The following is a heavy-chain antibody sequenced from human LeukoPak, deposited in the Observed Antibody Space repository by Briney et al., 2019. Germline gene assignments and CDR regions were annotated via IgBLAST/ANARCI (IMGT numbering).Heavy chain of an antibody. CDR1: GFTFSSYW. Sequence: GGSLRLSCAASGFTFSSYWMNWVRQAPGKGLEWEANIKQDGSERYSVDSLKGRFTISRDNAKNSLYLQMNSLRADDTAVYYCCAGSGSYIYWGQGTLVSVSS. D-gene: IGHD3-10*01. CDR3: CAGSGSYIY. J-gene: IGHJ4*02. CDR2: IKQDGSER. V-gene: IGHV3-7*02.